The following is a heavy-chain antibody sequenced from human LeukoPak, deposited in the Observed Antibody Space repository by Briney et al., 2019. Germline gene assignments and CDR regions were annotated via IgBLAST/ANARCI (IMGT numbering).Heavy chain of an antibody. CDR1: GFNFSDYY. D-gene: IGHD3-22*01. CDR3: AREIHSTGYYYAGGYMDV. V-gene: IGHV3-11*04. J-gene: IGHJ6*03. Sequence: GGSLRLSCAASGFNFSDYYMSWVRQAPGRGLEWISFFSSGDTNIKYADSVKGRFTISRDNANNSLYLQINSLRAEDTAVYFCAREIHSTGYYYAGGYMDVWGEGTTVIVSS. CDR2: FSSGDTNI.